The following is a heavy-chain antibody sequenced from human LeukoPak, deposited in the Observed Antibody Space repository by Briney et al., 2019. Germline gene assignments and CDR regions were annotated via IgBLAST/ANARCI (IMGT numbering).Heavy chain of an antibody. D-gene: IGHD3-10*01. CDR1: GFTFDDYA. V-gene: IGHV3-9*01. CDR2: ISWNSGSI. J-gene: IGHJ4*02. CDR3: AKDRMVRGELSDY. Sequence: GGSLRLSCAASGFTFDDYAMHWVRQAPGKGLEWVSGISWNSGSIGYADSVKGRFTISRDNAKNSLYLQMNSLRAEDTALYYCAKDRMVRGELSDYWGQGTLVTVSS.